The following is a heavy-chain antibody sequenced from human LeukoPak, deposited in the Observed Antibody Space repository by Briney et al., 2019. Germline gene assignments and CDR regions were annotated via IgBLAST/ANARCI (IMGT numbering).Heavy chain of an antibody. CDR1: GYTFTSYG. D-gene: IGHD3-22*01. V-gene: IGHV1-18*01. J-gene: IGHJ4*02. CDR3: ARDSPINYYDSSGYYHY. Sequence: ASVKVSCKASGYTFTSYGISWVRQAPGQGLEWMGWISAYNGNTNYAQKLQGRVTMTRDTSTSTVYMELSSLRSEDTAVYYCARDSPINYYDSSGYYHYWGQGTLVTVSS. CDR2: ISAYNGNT.